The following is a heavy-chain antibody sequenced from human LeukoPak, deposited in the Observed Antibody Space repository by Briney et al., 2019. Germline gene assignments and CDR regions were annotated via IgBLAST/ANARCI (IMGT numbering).Heavy chain of an antibody. D-gene: IGHD2-15*01. Sequence: PSETLSLTCTVSGGSISSSSYYWGWIRQPPGKGLEWIGSIYYSGSTNYNPSLKSRVTISVDTSKNQFSLKLTSVTAADTAVYYCARRYCSGGSCASFDYWGQGTLVTVSS. J-gene: IGHJ4*02. CDR3: ARRYCSGGSCASFDY. CDR1: GGSISSSSYY. CDR2: IYYSGST. V-gene: IGHV4-39*07.